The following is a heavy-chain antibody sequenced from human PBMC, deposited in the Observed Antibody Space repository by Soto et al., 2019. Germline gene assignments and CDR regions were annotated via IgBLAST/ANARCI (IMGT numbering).Heavy chain of an antibody. CDR2: LQYRGST. CDR3: AKYDEYSPLSY. Sequence: SETLFLTCTVSGGSVSTTTDFWGWIRQPPGKGLEWLGTLQYRGSTDYNPSVKSRVAMSLNTSKNQFSLRLTSVTAADTAVYFCAKYDEYSPLSYWGQGALVTV. V-gene: IGHV4-39*01. D-gene: IGHD3-3*01. J-gene: IGHJ4*02. CDR1: GGSVSTTTDF.